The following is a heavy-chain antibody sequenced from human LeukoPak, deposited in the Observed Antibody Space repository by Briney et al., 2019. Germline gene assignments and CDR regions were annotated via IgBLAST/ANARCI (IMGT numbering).Heavy chain of an antibody. CDR2: IYYSGST. CDR1: GGSISSYY. CDR3: ARGTDSSGWQGVDAFDI. Sequence: SETLSLTCTVSGGSISSYYWSWIRQPPGKGLEWIGYIYYSGSTNYNPSLKSRVTISVGTSKNQFSLKLSSVTAADTAVYYCARGTDSSGWQGVDAFDIWGQGTMVTVSS. J-gene: IGHJ3*02. V-gene: IGHV4-59*01. D-gene: IGHD6-19*01.